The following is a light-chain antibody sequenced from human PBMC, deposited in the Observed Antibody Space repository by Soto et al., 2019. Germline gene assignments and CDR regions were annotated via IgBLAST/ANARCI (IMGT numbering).Light chain of an antibody. J-gene: IGKJ2*01. CDR1: QSISNDY. CDR2: RAS. Sequence: EIVLTQSPGTLSLSPGETATLSCRASQSISNDYLAWYQQKPGQSPRLLIYRASSRATGIPDRFSGSGSGTDFTLTISRLEPEDFAVYYCHQYGSSPYTFGQGTKLEIK. CDR3: HQYGSSPYT. V-gene: IGKV3-20*01.